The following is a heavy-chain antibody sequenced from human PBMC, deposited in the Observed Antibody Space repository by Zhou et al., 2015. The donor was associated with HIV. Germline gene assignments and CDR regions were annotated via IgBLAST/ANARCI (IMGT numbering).Heavy chain of an antibody. CDR1: GGPFNSYS. CDR2: IIPILRIP. V-gene: IGHV1-69*04. Sequence: QVQLVQSGAEVKKPGSSVKVSCKASGGPFNSYSINWVRQAPGHALEWMGGIIPILRIPNYAETLQGRVTITADTSTNTVYMELSSLRSDDTAVYYCARGKLLWFGGSGHYVMDVWGQGTTVTVSS. D-gene: IGHD3-10*01. J-gene: IGHJ6*01. CDR3: ARGKLLWFGGSGHYVMDV.